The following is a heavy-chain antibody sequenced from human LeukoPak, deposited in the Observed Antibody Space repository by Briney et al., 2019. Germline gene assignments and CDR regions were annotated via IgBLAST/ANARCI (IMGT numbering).Heavy chain of an antibody. Sequence: SETLSLTCSVSGGSMSSYYWSWLRQSPGKGLEWIGYIYHSGSTDYNSSLKRRVTISEDTSKKQFSLKVSSATAADTAVYFCARGRVSSSTWYSTYYYYFYMDVWGKGTTVTVSS. CDR3: ARGRVSSSTWYSTYYYYFYMDV. V-gene: IGHV4-59*01. J-gene: IGHJ6*03. CDR2: IYHSGST. D-gene: IGHD6-13*01. CDR1: GGSMSSYY.